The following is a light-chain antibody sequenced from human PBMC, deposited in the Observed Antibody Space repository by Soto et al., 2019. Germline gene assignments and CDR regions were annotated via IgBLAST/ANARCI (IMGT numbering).Light chain of an antibody. V-gene: IGKV2-30*02. Sequence: DVVMTQSPLSRPVTLGQPASISCRSNQRLVHSGGIACVSGSQQRPGRSPRRLIYKVSHRDSGVPARFSGSGSGTDFALKISRVEAEDVGVYYCMQGTHWPITFGQGTRLEIK. J-gene: IGKJ5*01. CDR3: MQGTHWPIT. CDR1: QRLVHSGGIAC. CDR2: KVS.